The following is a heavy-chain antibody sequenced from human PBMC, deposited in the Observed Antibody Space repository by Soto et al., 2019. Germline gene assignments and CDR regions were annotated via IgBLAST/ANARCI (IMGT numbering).Heavy chain of an antibody. D-gene: IGHD3-22*01. Sequence: TLSLTCAVYGGSFSGYYWSWIRQPPGKGLEWIGEINHSGSTNYNPSLKSRVTISVDTSKNQFSLKLSSVTAADTAVYYCARGHNYYDSSGYYYGAFGIWGQGTMVTVSS. CDR3: ARGHNYYDSSGYYYGAFGI. CDR2: INHSGST. CDR1: GGSFSGYY. J-gene: IGHJ3*02. V-gene: IGHV4-34*01.